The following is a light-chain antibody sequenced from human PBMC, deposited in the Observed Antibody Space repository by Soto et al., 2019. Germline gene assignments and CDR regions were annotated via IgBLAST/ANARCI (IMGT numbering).Light chain of an antibody. CDR1: STDVGDYDY. Sequence: QSALAQPPSATGSPGQSVTISCTGTSTDVGDYDYVSWYQQHPGKAPKLMLYEVNKRPSGVPDRFSGSKSGYTASLTVSGLQAEDEADYYCSSYADSDNLIFGGGTKVTVL. CDR3: SSYADSDNLI. J-gene: IGLJ2*01. CDR2: EVN. V-gene: IGLV2-8*01.